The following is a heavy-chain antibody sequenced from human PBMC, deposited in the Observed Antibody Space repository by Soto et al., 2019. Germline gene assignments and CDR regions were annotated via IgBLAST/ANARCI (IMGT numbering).Heavy chain of an antibody. D-gene: IGHD4-17*01. J-gene: IGHJ4*02. V-gene: IGHV5-10-1*01. CDR3: VATYGDYLDY. Sequence: PGESLKISCKGSGYSFTSYWISWVRQMPGKGLEWMGRIDPSDSYTNYSPSFQGHVTISADKSISTAYLQWSSLKASDTAIYYCVATYGDYLDYWGQGTLVTVSS. CDR2: IDPSDSYT. CDR1: GYSFTSYW.